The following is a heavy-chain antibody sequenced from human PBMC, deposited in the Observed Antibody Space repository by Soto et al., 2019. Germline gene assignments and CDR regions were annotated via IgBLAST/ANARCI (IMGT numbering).Heavy chain of an antibody. V-gene: IGHV1-69*12. J-gene: IGHJ6*02. D-gene: IGHD1-26*01. CDR3: ASHSGSSPEGRYYYGMDV. Sequence: QVQLVQSGAEVKKPGSSVKVSCKASGGTFSSYAISWVRQAPGQGLEWMGGIIPIFGTADYAQKFQGRVTITADEPTSTAYMELSSLRSEDTAVYYCASHSGSSPEGRYYYGMDVWGQGTTVTVSS. CDR2: IIPIFGTA. CDR1: GGTFSSYA.